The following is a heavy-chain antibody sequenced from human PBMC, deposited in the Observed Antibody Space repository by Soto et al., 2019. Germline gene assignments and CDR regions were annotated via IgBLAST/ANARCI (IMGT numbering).Heavy chain of an antibody. Sequence: QVQLVESGGGVVQPGRSLRLSCAASGFTFSNYFIHWVRQAPGKGLEWVAFISDDGSNTQYGDSVRGRFTISRDNSKNTVYLQTNSLRPHDTAVYCCATDLRVRGLYGMDVWGQGTTVTVSS. V-gene: IGHV3-30-3*01. CDR2: ISDDGSNT. J-gene: IGHJ6*02. D-gene: IGHD3-16*01. CDR1: GFTFSNYF. CDR3: ATDLRVRGLYGMDV.